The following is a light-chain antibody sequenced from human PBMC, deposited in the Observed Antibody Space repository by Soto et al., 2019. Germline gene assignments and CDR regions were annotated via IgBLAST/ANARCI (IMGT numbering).Light chain of an antibody. CDR1: QSVRNK. CDR2: DTS. J-gene: IGKJ5*01. Sequence: EIVVTQSPVTLSVSPGERATLSCRASQSVRNKLAWYQHKPGQAPRLLIYDTSTRATGIPARFSGSGSGTAFSINISSLQYADVAVFYCRQYYSWSSVTFGRGTRLEIK. V-gene: IGKV3-15*01. CDR3: RQYYSWSSVT.